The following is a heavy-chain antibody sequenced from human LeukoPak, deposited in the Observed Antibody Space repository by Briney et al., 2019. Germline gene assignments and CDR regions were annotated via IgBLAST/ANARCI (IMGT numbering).Heavy chain of an antibody. Sequence: SETLSLTCTVSGGSISSYYWSWIRQPPGKGLEWIGEIYHSGSTNYNPSLKSRVTISVDKSKNQFSLKLSSVTAADTAVYYCARVYCSSTSCYWMTFGYWGQGTLVTVSS. CDR2: IYHSGST. V-gene: IGHV4-59*12. CDR1: GGSISSYY. CDR3: ARVYCSSTSCYWMTFGY. J-gene: IGHJ4*02. D-gene: IGHD2-2*01.